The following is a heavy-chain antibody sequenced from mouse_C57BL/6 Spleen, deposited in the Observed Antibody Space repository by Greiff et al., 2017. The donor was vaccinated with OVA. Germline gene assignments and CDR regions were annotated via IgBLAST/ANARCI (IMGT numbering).Heavy chain of an antibody. Sequence: EVQLQQSGPELVKPGASVKMSCKASGYTFTDYNMHWVKQSHGKSLEWIGYINPNNGGTSYNQKFKGKATLTVNKSSSTAYMELRSLTSEDSAVYYCAKNYYYGSRGYYFDYWGQGTTLTVSS. V-gene: IGHV1-22*01. CDR3: AKNYYYGSRGYYFDY. D-gene: IGHD1-1*01. J-gene: IGHJ2*01. CDR1: GYTFTDYN. CDR2: INPNNGGT.